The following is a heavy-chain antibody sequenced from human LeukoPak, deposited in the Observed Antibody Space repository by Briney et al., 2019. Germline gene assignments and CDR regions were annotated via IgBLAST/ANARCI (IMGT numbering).Heavy chain of an antibody. CDR2: IYYSGST. D-gene: IGHD1-26*01. Sequence: SETLSLTCTVSGGSISSSSYYWGWIRQPPGKGLEWIGSIYYSGSTYYNPSLKSRVTISVDTSKNQFSLKLSSVTAADTAVYYCAREGSGSYDWGQGTLVTVSS. CDR3: AREGSGSYD. V-gene: IGHV4-39*07. J-gene: IGHJ4*02. CDR1: GGSISSSSYY.